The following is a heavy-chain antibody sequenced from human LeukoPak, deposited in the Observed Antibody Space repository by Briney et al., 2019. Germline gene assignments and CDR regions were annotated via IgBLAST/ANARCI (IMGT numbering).Heavy chain of an antibody. CDR1: GGSISSSSYY. V-gene: IGHV4-39*01. D-gene: IGHD3-10*01. J-gene: IGHJ4*02. Sequence: SETLSLTCTVTGGSISSSSYYWGWIRQPPGKGLEWIGSIYYSGSTYYNPSLKSRVTISVDTSKNQFSLKLSSVTAADTAVYYCGRQGRSGVSGSYRYFPLDYWVRGTLVTVSS. CDR2: IYYSGST. CDR3: GRQGRSGVSGSYRYFPLDY.